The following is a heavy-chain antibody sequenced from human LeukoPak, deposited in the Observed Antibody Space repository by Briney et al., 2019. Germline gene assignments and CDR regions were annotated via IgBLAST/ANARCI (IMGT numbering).Heavy chain of an antibody. J-gene: IGHJ4*02. D-gene: IGHD1-26*01. V-gene: IGHV4-59*08. CDR1: GGSISSYY. Sequence: PSQTLSLTCTVSGGSISSYYWSWIRQPPGKGLEWIGYIYYSGSTNYNPSLKSRVTISVDTSKNQFSLKLSSVTAADTAVYYCARLKWELLPDYWGQGTLVTVSS. CDR2: IYYSGST. CDR3: ARLKWELLPDY.